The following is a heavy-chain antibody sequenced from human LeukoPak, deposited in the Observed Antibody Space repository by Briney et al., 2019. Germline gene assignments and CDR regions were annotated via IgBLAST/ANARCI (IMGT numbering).Heavy chain of an antibody. CDR1: GYAFTSYA. CDR2: INAGNGNT. V-gene: IGHV1-3*01. CDR3: ARQSGSYLNVDY. Sequence: GASVKVSCKASGYAFTSYAMHWVRQAPGQRLEWMGWINAGNGNTKYSQKFQGRVTITRDTSASTAYMELSSLRSEDTAVYYCARQSGSYLNVDYWGQGTLVTVSS. J-gene: IGHJ4*02. D-gene: IGHD1-26*01.